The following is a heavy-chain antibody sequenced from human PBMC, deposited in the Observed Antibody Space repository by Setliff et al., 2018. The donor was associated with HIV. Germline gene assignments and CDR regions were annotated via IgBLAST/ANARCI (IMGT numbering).Heavy chain of an antibody. CDR1: GYTFTGYY. CDR2: INSNSGGT. D-gene: IGHD3-10*01. Sequence: ASVKVSCKASGYTFTGYYINWMRQAPGQGLEWMGWINSNSGGTNYAQRFQGRVTVTRDTSISTAYMELSRLRSDDTAVYYCARRTPVWYAFDIWGQGTVVTVSS. J-gene: IGHJ3*02. V-gene: IGHV1-2*02. CDR3: ARRTPVWYAFDI.